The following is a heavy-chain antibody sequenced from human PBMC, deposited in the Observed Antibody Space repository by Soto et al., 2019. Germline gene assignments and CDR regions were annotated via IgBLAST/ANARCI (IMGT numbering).Heavy chain of an antibody. J-gene: IGHJ5*02. D-gene: IGHD6-19*01. Sequence: GGSLRLSCAASGFTFSSYSMNWVRQAPGKGLEWVSSISSSSSYIYYADSVKGRFTISRDNAKNSLYLQMNSLRAEDTAVYYCATEAVAGSGSFDPWGQGTLVTVSS. CDR2: ISSSSSYI. CDR1: GFTFSSYS. CDR3: ATEAVAGSGSFDP. V-gene: IGHV3-21*01.